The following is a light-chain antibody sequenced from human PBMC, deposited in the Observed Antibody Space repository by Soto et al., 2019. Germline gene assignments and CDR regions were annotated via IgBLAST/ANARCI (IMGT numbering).Light chain of an antibody. Sequence: EIVLTQSPGTLSVSPGEGATLSCRASQRISVSYLAWYQQKPGQAPRLLIYGSSTRATGIPDRFSGSGSETDFTLTISSLEPEDFAVYYCQQRNIWPPVTFGQGTRLEIK. J-gene: IGKJ5*01. V-gene: IGKV3D-20*02. CDR3: QQRNIWPPVT. CDR2: GSS. CDR1: QRISVSY.